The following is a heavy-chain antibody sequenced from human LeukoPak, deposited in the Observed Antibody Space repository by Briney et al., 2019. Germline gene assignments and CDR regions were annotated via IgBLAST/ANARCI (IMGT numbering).Heavy chain of an antibody. V-gene: IGHV4-39*07. D-gene: IGHD6-25*01. J-gene: IGHJ4*02. CDR2: IHYSGST. Sequence: PSETLSLTCSVSGGSIRSSSYYWGWIRQPPGKGLEWIGSIHYSGSTYYNPSLKSRVTISVDTSKRQFSLKLTSVTAADTAVYYCARSFDGSGLGYYFDYWGQGTLVTVSS. CDR1: GGSIRSSSYY. CDR3: ARSFDGSGLGYYFDY.